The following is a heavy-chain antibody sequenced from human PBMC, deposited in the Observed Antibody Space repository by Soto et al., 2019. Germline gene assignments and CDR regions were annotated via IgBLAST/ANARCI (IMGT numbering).Heavy chain of an antibody. V-gene: IGHV3-48*01. CDR2: ISSGGGTI. D-gene: IGHD3-10*01. J-gene: IGHJ4*02. CDR3: ARVVGSAKYYFDY. Sequence: GGSRRLSCVASEFSFRSYSMNWVRQAPGRGLEWISFISSGGGTIYYTDSVKGRFTVSRDNGENSLYLQMNSLRAEDTAVYYCARVVGSAKYYFDYWGQGAPVTVSS. CDR1: EFSFRSYS.